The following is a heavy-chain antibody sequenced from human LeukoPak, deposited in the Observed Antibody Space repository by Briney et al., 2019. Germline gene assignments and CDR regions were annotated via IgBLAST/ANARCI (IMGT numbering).Heavy chain of an antibody. V-gene: IGHV1-8*01. CDR3: ARVKYCSGGSCTRKRQSYNWLDP. CDR2: MNPNSGNT. Sequence: AASVKVSCKASGYTFTSFGVSWVRQATGQGLEWMGWMNPNSGNTGYAQKFQGRVTMTRNTSISTAYMELSSLRSEDTAVYYCARVKYCSGGSCTRKRQSYNWLDPWGQGTLVTVSS. CDR1: GYTFTSFG. D-gene: IGHD2-15*01. J-gene: IGHJ5*02.